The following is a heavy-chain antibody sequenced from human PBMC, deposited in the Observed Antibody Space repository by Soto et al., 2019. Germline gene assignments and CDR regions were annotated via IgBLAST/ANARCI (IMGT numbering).Heavy chain of an antibody. CDR3: ARVYYDSSGYYYPYYYGMDV. D-gene: IGHD3-22*01. CDR1: GDSVSSNSAA. V-gene: IGHV6-1*01. CDR2: TYYRSKWYN. Sequence: SQTLSLTCAISGDSVSSNSAAWNWIRQSPSRGLEWLGRTYYRSKWYNDYAVSVKSRITINPDTSKNQFSLKLSSVTAADTAVYYCARVYYDSSGYYYPYYYGMDVWGQGTTVTVSS. J-gene: IGHJ6*02.